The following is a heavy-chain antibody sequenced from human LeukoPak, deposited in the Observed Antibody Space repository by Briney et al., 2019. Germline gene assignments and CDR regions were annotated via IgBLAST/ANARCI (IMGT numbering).Heavy chain of an antibody. Sequence: ASVNVSCKASGYTFTGYYMHWVRQAPGQGLEWMGWINPNSGGTNYAQKFQGRVTMTRDTSISTAYMELSRLRSDDTAVYYCARLGYYGSGSYLDYWGQGTLVTVSS. CDR1: GYTFTGYY. V-gene: IGHV1-2*02. CDR2: INPNSGGT. J-gene: IGHJ4*02. D-gene: IGHD3-10*01. CDR3: ARLGYYGSGSYLDY.